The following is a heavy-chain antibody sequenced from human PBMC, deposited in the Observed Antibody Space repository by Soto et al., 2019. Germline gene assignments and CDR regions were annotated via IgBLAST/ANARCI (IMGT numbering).Heavy chain of an antibody. D-gene: IGHD3-10*01. CDR3: ATASSGY. J-gene: IGHJ4*02. Sequence: EVQLLESGGGLVQPGGSLRLSCAASGLTFSSNTMSWVRQAPMKGLEWLSSVTGDGTTTYYADSVKGRFTISRDNSKNTLYLQMRGLRADDAALYYCATASSGYWGQGTLVTVSS. CDR1: GLTFSSNT. V-gene: IGHV3-23*01. CDR2: VTGDGTTT.